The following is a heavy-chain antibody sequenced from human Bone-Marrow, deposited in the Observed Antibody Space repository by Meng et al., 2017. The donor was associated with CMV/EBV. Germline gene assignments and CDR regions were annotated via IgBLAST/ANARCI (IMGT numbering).Heavy chain of an antibody. Sequence: GGSLRLSCAASGFTFDDYAMHWVRQAPGKGLEWVSGISWNSGSIGYADSVKGRFTISRDNSKNTLYLQMNSLRAEDTAVYYCSFGSESYYGVPVNFDYWGQGTLVTVSS. CDR2: ISWNSGSI. CDR3: SFGSESYYGVPVNFDY. V-gene: IGHV3-9*01. CDR1: GFTFDDYA. J-gene: IGHJ4*02. D-gene: IGHD3-10*01.